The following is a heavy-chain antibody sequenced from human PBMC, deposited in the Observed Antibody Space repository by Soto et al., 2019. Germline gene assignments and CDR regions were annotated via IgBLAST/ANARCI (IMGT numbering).Heavy chain of an antibody. V-gene: IGHV3-11*01. J-gene: IGHJ4*02. Sequence: QVQLVESGGGLVKPGGSLRLSCAVSGFIFSDYDMNWVRQAPGKGLEWVSYITSSGSTIHYADSVKGRFTASRDNGKNSLYLQMHSLRAEDTAVYYCARGSGTVAYWGQGTLVTVSS. CDR2: ITSSGSTI. CDR1: GFIFSDYD. CDR3: ARGSGTVAY. D-gene: IGHD1-7*01.